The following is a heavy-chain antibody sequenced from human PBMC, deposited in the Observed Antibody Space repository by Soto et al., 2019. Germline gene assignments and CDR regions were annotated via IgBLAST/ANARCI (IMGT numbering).Heavy chain of an antibody. CDR3: AAFGVVTYYYYYYMDV. J-gene: IGHJ6*03. D-gene: IGHD3-3*01. Sequence: QLQLQESGPGLVKPSETLSLTCTVSGGSISSSSYYWGWIRQPPGKGLEWIGSIYYSGSTYYNPSLKSRVTISVDTSKNQFSLKLSSVTAADTAVYYCAAFGVVTYYYYYYMDVWGKGTTVTVSS. CDR2: IYYSGST. V-gene: IGHV4-39*01. CDR1: GGSISSSSYY.